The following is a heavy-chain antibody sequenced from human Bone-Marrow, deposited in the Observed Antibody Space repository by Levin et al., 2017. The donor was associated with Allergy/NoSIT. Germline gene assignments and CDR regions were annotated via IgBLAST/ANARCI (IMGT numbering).Heavy chain of an antibody. D-gene: IGHD2-2*02. V-gene: IGHV4-31*03. J-gene: IGHJ5*02. Sequence: SQTLSLTCSVSGDSIRTGGYFWAWIRQSPGKGLEWIGHRHFSGTTYYNPSLKSRVSISLDTSKNQFSLELTSVTAADTAVYYCARDGVLCSSSSCYRGGVDRWGQGTLVTVSS. CDR1: GDSIRTGGYF. CDR3: ARDGVLCSSSSCYRGGVDR. CDR2: RHFSGTT.